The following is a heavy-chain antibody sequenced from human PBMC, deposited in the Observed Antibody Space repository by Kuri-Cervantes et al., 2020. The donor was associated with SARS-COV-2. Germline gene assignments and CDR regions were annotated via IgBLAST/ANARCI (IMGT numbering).Heavy chain of an antibody. CDR3: ARDVIVVVPAAMRPPGLGYYYYYGMDV. CDR1: GYTFTSYY. CDR2: INPSGGST. V-gene: IGHV1-46*01. J-gene: IGHJ6*02. Sequence: ASVKVSCKASGYTFTSYYMHWVRQAPGQGLEWMGIINPSGGSTSYAQKFQGRATMTRDTSTSTVYMELSSLRSEDTAVYYCARDVIVVVPAAMRPPGLGYYYYYGMDVWGQGATVTVSS. D-gene: IGHD2-2*01.